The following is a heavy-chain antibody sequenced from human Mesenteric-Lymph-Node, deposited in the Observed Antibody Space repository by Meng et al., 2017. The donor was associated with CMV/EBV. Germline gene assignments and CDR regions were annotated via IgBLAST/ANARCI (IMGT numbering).Heavy chain of an antibody. CDR3: ARESLSLWFGELLSDTTDYYHMDV. D-gene: IGHD3-10*01. CDR1: GYTFTGYY. J-gene: IGHJ6*02. Sequence: ASVKVSCKASGYTFTGYYMHWVRQAPGQGLEWMGWINPNSGGTNYAQKFQGRVTMTRDTSISTAYMELSRLRSDDTAVYYCARESLSLWFGELLSDTTDYYHMDVWGQGTTVTVSS. CDR2: INPNSGGT. V-gene: IGHV1-2*02.